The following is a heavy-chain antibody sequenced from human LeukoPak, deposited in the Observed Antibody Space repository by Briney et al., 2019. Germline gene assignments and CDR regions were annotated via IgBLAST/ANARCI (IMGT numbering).Heavy chain of an antibody. CDR3: ARSGGAYKPFDL. Sequence: GRSLRLSCEASGFIFSSFELNWVRQAPGKGPEWVSHISDKGCITYADSVNGRFTISRDNAKNSLYLRMTSLRVEDTAVYYCARSGGAYKPFDLWGQGTLVTVSS. J-gene: IGHJ4*02. CDR1: GFIFSSFE. CDR2: ISDKGCI. V-gene: IGHV3-48*03. D-gene: IGHD2-15*01.